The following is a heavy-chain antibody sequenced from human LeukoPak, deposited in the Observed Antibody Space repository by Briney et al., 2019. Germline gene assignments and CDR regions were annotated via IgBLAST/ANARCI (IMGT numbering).Heavy chain of an antibody. CDR3: AIVPYGSGDYFDY. Sequence: ASVKVSCKVSGYTLTELSMHWVRQAPGKGLEWMGGFDPEDGETIYAQKFQGRATMTEDTSTDTAYMELSSLRSEDTAVYYCAIVPYGSGDYFDYWGQGTLVTVSS. CDR2: FDPEDGET. CDR1: GYTLTELS. V-gene: IGHV1-24*01. D-gene: IGHD3-10*01. J-gene: IGHJ4*02.